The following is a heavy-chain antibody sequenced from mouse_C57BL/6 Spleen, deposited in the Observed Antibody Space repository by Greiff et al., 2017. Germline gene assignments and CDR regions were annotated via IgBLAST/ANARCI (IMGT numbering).Heavy chain of an antibody. J-gene: IGHJ1*03. D-gene: IGHD1-1*01. CDR3: SRSYYGISHWYFDV. V-gene: IGHV1-82*01. CDR1: GYAFSSSW. Sequence: VQLQQSGPELVKPGASVKISCKASGYAFSSSWMNWVKQRPGKGLEWIGRLYPGDGDTNYNGKFKGKATLTADKSSSTAYMLLSSLTSEDSAVYFGSRSYYGISHWYFDVWGTGTTVTVAS. CDR2: LYPGDGDT.